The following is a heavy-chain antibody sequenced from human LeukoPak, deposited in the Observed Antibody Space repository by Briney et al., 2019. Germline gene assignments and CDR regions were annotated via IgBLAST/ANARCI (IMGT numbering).Heavy chain of an antibody. D-gene: IGHD3-22*01. V-gene: IGHV4-59*08. J-gene: IGHJ4*02. Sequence: SETLSLTCTVSGGSISSYYWSWIRQPPGKGLEWIGYIYYSGSTNYNPSLKSRVTISVDTSKNQFSLKLSSVTAADTAVYYCARHRAAQEWLLPYYFDYWGQGTLSPSPQ. CDR3: ARHRAAQEWLLPYYFDY. CDR2: IYYSGST. CDR1: GGSISSYY.